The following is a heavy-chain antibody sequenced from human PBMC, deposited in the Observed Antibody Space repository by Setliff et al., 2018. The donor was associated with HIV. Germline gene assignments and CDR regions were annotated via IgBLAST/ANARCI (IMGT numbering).Heavy chain of an antibody. CDR1: GFTFSSYG. CDR2: ISGSGGSNK. V-gene: IGHV3-30*19. Sequence: PGGSLRLSCAASGFTFSSYGMHWVRQAPGKGLEWVSGISGSGGSNKYYADSVKGRFTISRDNSKNTLYLQMNSLRAEDTAVYYCARVEVGAEGVYFDYWGQGTLVTVSS. CDR3: ARVEVGAEGVYFDY. D-gene: IGHD1-26*01. J-gene: IGHJ4*02.